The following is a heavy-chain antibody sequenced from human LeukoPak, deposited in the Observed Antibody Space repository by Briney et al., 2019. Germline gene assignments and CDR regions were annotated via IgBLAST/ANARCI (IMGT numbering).Heavy chain of an antibody. CDR3: ARTARVPDY. V-gene: IGHV4-59*01. J-gene: IGHJ4*02. Sequence: SSETLSLTCTVSGASISSYYWSWIRQPPGKGLEYIGYIYYSGITNYNPSLKSRVTISLDTSRNQFSLKLNSVTAADTAVYYCARTARVPDYWGQGTLASVSS. CDR1: GASISSYY. D-gene: IGHD2-21*02. CDR2: IYYSGIT.